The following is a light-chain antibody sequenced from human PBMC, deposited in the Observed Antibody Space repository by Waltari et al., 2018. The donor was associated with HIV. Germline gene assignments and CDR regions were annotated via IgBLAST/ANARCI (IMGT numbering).Light chain of an antibody. CDR2: GVS. Sequence: QLTPSPSSLSASLGDKVTITCRASQKIKTLLNWYQLRPGKAPRLLIYGVSGFPTGVPSRFTGGGSGADFTLTINNLQPEDFASYFCQQTYSVSITFGPGTRVEI. CDR1: QKIKTL. V-gene: IGKV1-39*01. CDR3: QQTYSVSIT. J-gene: IGKJ5*01.